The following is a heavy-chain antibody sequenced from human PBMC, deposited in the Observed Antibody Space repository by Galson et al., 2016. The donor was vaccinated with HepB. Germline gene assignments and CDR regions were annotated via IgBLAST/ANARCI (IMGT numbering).Heavy chain of an antibody. D-gene: IGHD5-18*01. CDR3: DKPNTAGPSSYFDW. J-gene: IGHJ4*02. CDR1: EFPFSNYG. V-gene: IGHV3-30*18. CDR2: ISYDGSLY. Sequence: SLRLSCAASEFPFSNYGMHWVRQAPGKGLEWVSAISYDGSLYYYADSVKGRFTISRDNSKNTLHLLMNSQRAEDTAVYYCDKPNTAGPSSYFDWWGQATRVTVSS.